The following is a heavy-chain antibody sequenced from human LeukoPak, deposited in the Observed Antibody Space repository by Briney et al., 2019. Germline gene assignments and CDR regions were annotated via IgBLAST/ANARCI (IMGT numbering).Heavy chain of an antibody. CDR3: ARGQEPYSSGLDP. CDR1: GGSFSGYY. Sequence: PSETLSLTCAVYGGSFSGYYWSWIRQPPGKGLEWIGEINHSGSTNYNPSLKSRVTISVDTSKNQFSLKLSSVTAADTAVYYCARGQEPYSSGLDPWGQGTLVTVSS. V-gene: IGHV4-34*01. D-gene: IGHD6-19*01. J-gene: IGHJ5*02. CDR2: INHSGST.